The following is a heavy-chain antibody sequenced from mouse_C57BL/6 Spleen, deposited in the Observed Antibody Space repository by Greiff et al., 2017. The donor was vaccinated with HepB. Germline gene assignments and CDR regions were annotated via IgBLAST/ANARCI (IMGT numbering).Heavy chain of an antibody. J-gene: IGHJ1*03. CDR3: GISATNFDV. D-gene: IGHD1-3*01. CDR1: GYTFTSYW. V-gene: IGHV1-69*01. CDR2: IDPSDSYT. Sequence: QVQLQQPGAELVMPGASVKLSCKASGYTFTSYWMHWVKQRPGQGLEWIGEIDPSDSYTNYNQKFKGKSTLTVDKSSSTAYMQLSSLTSEDAAVYYCGISATNFDVWGTGTTVTVSS.